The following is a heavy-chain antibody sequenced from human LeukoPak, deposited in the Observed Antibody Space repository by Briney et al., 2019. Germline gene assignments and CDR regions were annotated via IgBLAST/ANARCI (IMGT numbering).Heavy chain of an antibody. D-gene: IGHD3-16*01. CDR3: ARRVPNQVITDYFDY. CDR1: GFTLSDYS. V-gene: IGHV3-48*04. Sequence: GGSLRLSCAASGFTLSDYSMNWVRQAPGKGLQWISFIDSSSGTIFYAESVKGRFTISRDNAQNSLFLQMNSLRAEDTAVYYCARRVPNQVITDYFDYWGRGTLVTVSS. J-gene: IGHJ4*02. CDR2: IDSSSGTI.